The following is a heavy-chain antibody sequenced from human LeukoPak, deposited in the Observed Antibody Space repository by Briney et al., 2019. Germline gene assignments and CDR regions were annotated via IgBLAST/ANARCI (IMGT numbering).Heavy chain of an antibody. CDR2: ISAYNGNT. CDR1: GYNFTRLG. V-gene: IGHV1-18*01. CDR3: ARAGYSSSWTALIDY. J-gene: IGHJ4*02. Sequence: ASVDVSWQASGYNFTRLGISWVGPAPWQGPEWIGWISAYNGNTNYAQKLQGRVTMTTDTSTSTAYMELRSLRSDDTAVYYCARAGYSSSWTALIDYWGQGTLVTVSS. D-gene: IGHD6-13*01.